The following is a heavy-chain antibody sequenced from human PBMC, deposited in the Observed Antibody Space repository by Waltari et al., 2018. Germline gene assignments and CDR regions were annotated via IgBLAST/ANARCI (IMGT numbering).Heavy chain of an antibody. CDR2: INCETGDT. D-gene: IGHD2-21*01. J-gene: IGHJ4*02. CDR1: GYTFHDSF. Sequence: QVQLVQSGPEVKEHGASVKVSCMASGYTFHDSFILWVRKAPGQGLEWMGWINCETGDTNFARKFQGRVTVTGDTSISTVYMELSRLKSDDTAVYYCARRPATPCGDDCYGFFGYWGQGTLVTVSS. V-gene: IGHV1-2*02. CDR3: ARRPATPCGDDCYGFFGY.